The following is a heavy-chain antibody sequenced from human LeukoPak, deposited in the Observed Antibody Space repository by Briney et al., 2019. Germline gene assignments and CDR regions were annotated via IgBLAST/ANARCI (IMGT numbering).Heavy chain of an antibody. J-gene: IGHJ3*02. CDR1: GFTVSSNY. D-gene: IGHD3-22*01. CDR2: IYSGGST. CDR3: AREPQGDSSGYDAFDI. V-gene: IGHV3-66*01. Sequence: GGSLRLSCAASGFTVSSNYMTWVRQAPGKGLEWVSVIYSGGSTYYADSVKGRFTLSRDNSKNTLFIQMNSLRAEDTAVYYCAREPQGDSSGYDAFDIWGQGTMVTVSS.